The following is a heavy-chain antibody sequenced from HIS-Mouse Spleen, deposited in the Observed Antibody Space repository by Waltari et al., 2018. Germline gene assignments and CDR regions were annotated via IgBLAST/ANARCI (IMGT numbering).Heavy chain of an antibody. V-gene: IGHV3-7*01. J-gene: IGHJ4*02. CDR1: VFTLSRYW. Sequence: EVQLVESGGGLVQPGGSLRLSCASSVFTLSRYWMSWVRQAQGKGLEWVANIKQDGSEKYYVDSVKGRFTISRDNAKNSLYLQMNSLRAEDTAVYYCAREIRAFDYWGQGTLVTVSS. CDR2: IKQDGSEK. CDR3: AREIRAFDY.